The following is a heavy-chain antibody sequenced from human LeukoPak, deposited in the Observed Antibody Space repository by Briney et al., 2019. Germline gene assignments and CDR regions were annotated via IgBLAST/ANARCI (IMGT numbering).Heavy chain of an antibody. Sequence: GGSLRLSCAASGFTFSTYAMSWVRQAPGKGLEWVSGITNTGGVTLYADSVKGRFTISRDNSKNTLYLQMNSLTAEDTAVYYCAKKISWGHNDAFDIWGQGTMVTVSS. CDR2: ITNTGGVT. D-gene: IGHD6-13*01. CDR1: GFTFSTYA. J-gene: IGHJ3*02. V-gene: IGHV3-23*05. CDR3: AKKISWGHNDAFDI.